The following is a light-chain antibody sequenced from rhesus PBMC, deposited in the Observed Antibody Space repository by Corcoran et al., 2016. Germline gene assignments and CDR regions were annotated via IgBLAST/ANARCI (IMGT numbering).Light chain of an antibody. CDR1: QGISDY. J-gene: IGKJ4*01. CDR2: AAS. V-gene: IGKV1-36*02. Sequence: DIQMTQSPSSLSASVGDRVTITCRASQGISDYLSWYQQNPGKAPKRLIYAASSLESGVPSRFSGSGSGTEFTLTISSLQPESFAAYYCRQGCSTPLTFGGGAKVELK. CDR3: RQGCSTPLT.